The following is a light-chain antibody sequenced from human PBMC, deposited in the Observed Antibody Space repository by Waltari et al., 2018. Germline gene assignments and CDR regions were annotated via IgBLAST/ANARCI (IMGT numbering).Light chain of an antibody. CDR2: GAS. CDR3: QQYGSSVMYT. V-gene: IGKV3-20*01. Sequence: VLTQSPGTLSLSPGDRGTLSCRASQRLTKNYLAWYQQKPGQAPRLLIYGASSRAPGIPDRFSGSGSGTDFTLTISRLEPEDFAMYYCQQYGSSVMYTFGQGTKVEIK. J-gene: IGKJ2*01. CDR1: QRLTKNY.